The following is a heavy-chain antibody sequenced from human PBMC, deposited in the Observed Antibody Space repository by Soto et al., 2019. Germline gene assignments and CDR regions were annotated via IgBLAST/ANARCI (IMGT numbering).Heavy chain of an antibody. Sequence: EVQLLESGGGLVQPGGSLRLSCAASGFTFSSFAMSWVRQAPGKGLEWVSAVTHGGDNTFYADSVKGRFTISRDNSKNTLYLQMNSLRADDTAVYYCAKPPRNTITAGDYWGQGTLVTVSS. D-gene: IGHD3-9*01. CDR3: AKPPRNTITAGDY. V-gene: IGHV3-23*01. CDR1: GFTFSSFA. CDR2: VTHGGDNT. J-gene: IGHJ4*02.